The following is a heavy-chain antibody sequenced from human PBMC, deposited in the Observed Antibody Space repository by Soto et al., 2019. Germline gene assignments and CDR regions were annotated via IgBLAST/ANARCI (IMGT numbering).Heavy chain of an antibody. CDR2: IDPSDSYT. V-gene: IGHV5-10-1*01. CDR3: ASSGRPMGYYYYGMDV. CDR1: GYIFSSYW. D-gene: IGHD1-26*01. Sequence: PVESLKISCKGSGYIFSSYWISCVLQMPVKGLEWMGRIDPSDSYTNYSPSFQGHVTISADKSISTAYLQWSSLKASDTAMYYCASSGRPMGYYYYGMDVWGQGTTVTVSS. J-gene: IGHJ6*02.